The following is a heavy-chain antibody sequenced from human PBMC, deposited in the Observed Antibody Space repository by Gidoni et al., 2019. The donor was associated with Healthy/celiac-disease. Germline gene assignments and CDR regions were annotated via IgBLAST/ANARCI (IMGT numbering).Heavy chain of an antibody. CDR1: GGSVSSGRYY. CDR2: IYYSGST. Sequence: QVQLQESGTGLVKPSETLSLTCTVSGGSVSSGRYYWSWIRQPPGKGLEWSGYIYYSGSTIYNPSLKSRVTISVDTSKNQFSLKLSSVTAADTAVYYCARDRLRFYSGSYFFDYWGQGTLFTVSS. CDR3: ARDRLRFYSGSYFFDY. V-gene: IGHV4-61*01. D-gene: IGHD1-26*01. J-gene: IGHJ4*02.